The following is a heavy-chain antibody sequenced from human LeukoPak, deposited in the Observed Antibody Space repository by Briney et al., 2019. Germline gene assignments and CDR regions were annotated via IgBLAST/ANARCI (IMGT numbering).Heavy chain of an antibody. Sequence: SVKVSCKASGGTFSSYAISWVRQAPGQGLEWMGRIIPILGIANYAQKFQGRVTITADKSTSTAYMELSSLRSEDTAVCYCARDGVYYYGSGVFDYWGQGTLVTVSS. V-gene: IGHV1-69*04. CDR2: IIPILGIA. CDR1: GGTFSSYA. J-gene: IGHJ4*02. CDR3: ARDGVYYYGSGVFDY. D-gene: IGHD3-10*01.